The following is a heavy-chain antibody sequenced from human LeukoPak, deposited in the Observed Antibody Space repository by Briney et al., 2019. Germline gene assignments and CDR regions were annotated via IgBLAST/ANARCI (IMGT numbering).Heavy chain of an antibody. Sequence: PSETLSLTCTVSGASITSNSYYWGWIRQPPGRGLEWIGSIYYSGSTYYNPSLTSRVTISVDTSKNQFSLKLSSVTAADTAVYYCARHKDYYYSYMDVWGKGTTVTISS. CDR3: ARHKDYYYSYMDV. CDR2: IYYSGST. CDR1: GASITSNSYY. V-gene: IGHV4-39*01. J-gene: IGHJ6*03.